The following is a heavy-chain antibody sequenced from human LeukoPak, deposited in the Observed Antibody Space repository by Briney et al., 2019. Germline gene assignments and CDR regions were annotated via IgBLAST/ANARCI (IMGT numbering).Heavy chain of an antibody. CDR3: ATGGPWFGELFSYMDV. CDR1: GYTLTELS. J-gene: IGHJ6*03. V-gene: IGHV1-24*01. D-gene: IGHD3-10*01. CDR2: FYPEDGET. Sequence: ASVKVSCKVSGYTLTELSMHWVRQAPGKGLEWMGGFYPEDGETIYAQKFQGRVTMTEDTSTDTAYMELSSLRSEDTAVYYCATGGPWFGELFSYMDVWGKGTTVTVSS.